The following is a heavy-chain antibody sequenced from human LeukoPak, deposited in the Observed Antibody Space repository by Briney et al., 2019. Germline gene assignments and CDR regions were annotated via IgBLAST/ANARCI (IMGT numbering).Heavy chain of an antibody. D-gene: IGHD6-13*01. CDR2: IDNDGSFT. J-gene: IGHJ4*02. CDR3: ANIGAAVASISGDY. V-gene: IGHV3-74*01. Sequence: WGTLRLSCAASGFTFSSYWMHWVRQAPGKGLVWVSRIDNDGSFTTYADSVKGRFTNPRDNAKNTLYLQMNSLRAEDTAVYYCANIGAAVASISGDYWGQGTLVTASS. CDR1: GFTFSSYW.